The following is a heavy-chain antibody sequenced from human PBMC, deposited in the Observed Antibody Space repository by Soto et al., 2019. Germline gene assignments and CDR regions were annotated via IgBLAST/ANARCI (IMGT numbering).Heavy chain of an antibody. J-gene: IGHJ4*02. CDR1: GGSISSSSYY. CDR3: ARDELDPFDY. Sequence: QLQLQESGPGLVKPSETLSLTCTVSGGSISSSSYYWGWIRQPPGKGLEWIGSIYYSGSTYYNPSLKSRVTIPVDTSKNQSSLTLSSVTAADTAVYYGARDELDPFDYWGQGTLVTVSS. CDR2: IYYSGST. V-gene: IGHV4-39*01. D-gene: IGHD6-13*01.